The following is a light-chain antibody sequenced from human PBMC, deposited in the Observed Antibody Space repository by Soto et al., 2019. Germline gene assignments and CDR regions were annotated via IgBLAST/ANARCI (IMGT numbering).Light chain of an antibody. CDR1: SSDVGGYDY. CDR3: SSLTSGSTRV. J-gene: IGLJ1*01. CDR2: EVT. V-gene: IGLV2-14*01. Sequence: QSALTQPASVSGSPGQSITISCTGTSSDVGGYDYVSWYQQHPDKAPKLIVYEVTHRPSGVSNRFSGSKSGNTASLTISGLQAEDEADDYCSSLTSGSTRVFGTGTQLTVL.